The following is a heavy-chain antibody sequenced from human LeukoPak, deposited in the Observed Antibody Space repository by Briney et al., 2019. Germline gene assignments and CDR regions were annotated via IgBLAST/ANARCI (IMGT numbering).Heavy chain of an antibody. Sequence: GGSLRLSCVASGFTSSSYAMSWVRQAPGKGLEWVSFISGSGITTDYADSVKGRFTISRDTSKNTVYLQMNSLRAEDTAVYYCAAGRNPNAFDIWGQGTTVTVST. CDR1: GFTSSSYA. D-gene: IGHD1-14*01. CDR2: ISGSGITT. CDR3: AAGRNPNAFDI. V-gene: IGHV3-23*01. J-gene: IGHJ3*02.